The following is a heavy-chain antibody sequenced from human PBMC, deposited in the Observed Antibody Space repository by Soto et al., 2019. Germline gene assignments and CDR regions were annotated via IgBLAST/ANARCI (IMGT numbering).Heavy chain of an antibody. CDR2: ISYDGHNK. D-gene: IGHD1-7*01. J-gene: IGHJ4*02. V-gene: IGHV3-30-3*01. CDR1: GFTYSTYT. CDR3: ARDGVCSTEYSWNYGTYFAY. Sequence: QVQLVESGGGVVQPGRSLRLSCAASGFTYSTYTMHWVRQAPGKGLEWVAVISYDGHNKFYADSVKGRFTISRDSTKQTLYLQMNSRRPEDTVMDYCARDGVCSTEYSWNYGTYFAYWGQGALVTVSS.